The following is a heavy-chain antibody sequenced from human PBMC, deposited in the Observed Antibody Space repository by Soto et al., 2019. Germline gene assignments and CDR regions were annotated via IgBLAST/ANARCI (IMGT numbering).Heavy chain of an antibody. CDR3: ARQIYDSDTGPNFQYYFDS. CDR2: MNPNNGKT. Sequence: GASVKVSCKASGYMFTSYDINWGRQAAGQGLEWLGRMNPNNGKTDYAQKFQGRLTMTRDTSISTVYMELSSLTSEDTAMYYCARQIYDSDTGPNFQYYFDSWGQGTPVTVSS. CDR1: GYMFTSYD. V-gene: IGHV1-8*01. D-gene: IGHD3-22*01. J-gene: IGHJ4*02.